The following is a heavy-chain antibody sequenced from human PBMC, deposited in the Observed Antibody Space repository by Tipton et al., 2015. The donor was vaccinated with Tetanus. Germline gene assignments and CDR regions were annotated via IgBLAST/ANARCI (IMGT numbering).Heavy chain of an antibody. CDR2: IYYTGST. CDR3: ASSHYDFWSGYLNWFDP. Sequence: TLSLTCTMSGGSISSSSHYWAWIRQPPGKGLEWIGSIYYTGSTYYNPSLKSRVTISVDTSKNQFSLKLSSVTAADTAVYYCASSHYDFWSGYLNWFDPWGQGTLVTVSS. V-gene: IGHV4-39*01. CDR1: GGSISSSSHY. D-gene: IGHD3-3*01. J-gene: IGHJ5*02.